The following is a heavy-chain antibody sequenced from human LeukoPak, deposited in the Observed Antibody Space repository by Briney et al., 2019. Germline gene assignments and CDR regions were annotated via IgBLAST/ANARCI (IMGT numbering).Heavy chain of an antibody. CDR1: GGSINSISYY. Sequence: SETLSLTCTLSGGSINSISYYWGWIRQPPGRGLSPEWIGNIDYSGKTYYNPSLNSRVTISIDTSKNQFSLRLSSVTAANTAVYCCAVESSSYRSICNWGLGAL. V-gene: IGHV4-39*01. D-gene: IGHD3-22*01. CDR2: IDYSGKT. J-gene: IGHJ4*02. CDR3: AVESSSYRSICN.